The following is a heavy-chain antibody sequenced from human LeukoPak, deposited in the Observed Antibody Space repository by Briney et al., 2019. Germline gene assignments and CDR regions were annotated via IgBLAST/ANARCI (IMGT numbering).Heavy chain of an antibody. Sequence: GGSLRLSCAASGFTFSSYSMNWVRQAPGKGLEWVSAISGSGGSTYYADSVKGRFTISRDNSKNTLYLQMNSLRAEDTAVYYCARDFGRGAFDYWGQGTLVTVSS. J-gene: IGHJ4*02. CDR2: ISGSGGST. D-gene: IGHD3-3*01. V-gene: IGHV3-23*01. CDR3: ARDFGRGAFDY. CDR1: GFTFSSYS.